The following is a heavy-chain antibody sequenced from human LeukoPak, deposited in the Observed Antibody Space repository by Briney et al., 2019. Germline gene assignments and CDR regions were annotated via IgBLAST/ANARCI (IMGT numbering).Heavy chain of an antibody. Sequence: SETLSLTCTVSGGSISSSSYYWGWIRQHPGKGLEWIGYIDYSGSTYYNPSLKSRITISVDTSKNQFSLKVSSVTAADTAVYYCAGRGFMVIDYWGQGTLVTVSS. D-gene: IGHD5-18*01. J-gene: IGHJ4*02. V-gene: IGHV4-31*03. CDR3: AGRGFMVIDY. CDR1: GGSISSSSYY. CDR2: IDYSGST.